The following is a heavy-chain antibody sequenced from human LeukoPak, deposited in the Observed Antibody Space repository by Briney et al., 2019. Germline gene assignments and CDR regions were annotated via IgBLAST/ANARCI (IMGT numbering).Heavy chain of an antibody. CDR1: GYTFIDYY. Sequence: ASGKVSCNSSGYTFIDYYMHWMRQAPGQGLEWMGIINPRGGSTTYAQKLQGRVTMTRDTSTSTVYMELSSLRSEDTALYYCARHSCTGNSCHFDYWGQGTLVTVSS. CDR3: ARHSCTGNSCHFDY. J-gene: IGHJ4*02. D-gene: IGHD2-8*02. V-gene: IGHV1-46*04. CDR2: INPRGGST.